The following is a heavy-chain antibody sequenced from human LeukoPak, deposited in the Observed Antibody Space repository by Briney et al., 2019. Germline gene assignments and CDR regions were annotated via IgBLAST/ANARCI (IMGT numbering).Heavy chain of an antibody. J-gene: IGHJ6*02. D-gene: IGHD5-18*01. CDR2: INPNSGGT. Sequence: ASVKVSCKASGYTFTGYYMHWVRQAPGQGLEWMGWINPNSGGTNYAQKFQGRVTMTRDMSISTAYMELSRLRSDDTAVYYCAAPIDSYGYRGDGRYGMDVWGQGTTVTVSS. CDR1: GYTFTGYY. V-gene: IGHV1-2*02. CDR3: AAPIDSYGYRGDGRYGMDV.